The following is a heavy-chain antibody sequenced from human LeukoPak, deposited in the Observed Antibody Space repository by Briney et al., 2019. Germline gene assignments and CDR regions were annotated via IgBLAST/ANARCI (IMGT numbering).Heavy chain of an antibody. Sequence: GGSLRLSCAASGVIFSNYAMSWVRQAPGKGLEWVSAIGGRDGGTYYADSVKGRFTVSRDDPKNTLYLQMNTLRVEDTAVYYCTKWGDYDILTGYYDSDYWGQGTLVTVSS. CDR3: TKWGDYDILTGYYDSDY. CDR1: GVIFSNYA. CDR2: IGGRDGGT. D-gene: IGHD3-9*01. V-gene: IGHV3-23*01. J-gene: IGHJ4*01.